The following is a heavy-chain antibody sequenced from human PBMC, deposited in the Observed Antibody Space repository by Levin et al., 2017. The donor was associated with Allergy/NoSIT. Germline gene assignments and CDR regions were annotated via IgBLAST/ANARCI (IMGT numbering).Heavy chain of an antibody. J-gene: IGHJ4*02. CDR2: ICLSGTT. CDR1: GYSISSGFC. V-gene: IGHV4-38-2*02. Sequence: SETLSLTCAVSGYSISSGFCWGWIRQPPGKGLEWIGYICLSGTTYYNPSLQSRVTISVDTSKNHFSLRLSSVTAADTAVYYCARDQGSGARGVMYYWGQGTLVTVSS. D-gene: IGHD3-10*01. CDR3: ARDQGSGARGVMYY.